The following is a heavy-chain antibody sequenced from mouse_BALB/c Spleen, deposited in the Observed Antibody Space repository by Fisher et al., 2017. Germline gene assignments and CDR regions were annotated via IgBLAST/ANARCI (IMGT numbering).Heavy chain of an antibody. J-gene: IGHJ4*01. V-gene: IGHV5-17*02. Sequence: GRFTISRDNPKNTLFLQMTSLRSEDTAMYYCARRAYGNCAMDYWGQGTSVTVSS. CDR3: ARRAYGNCAMDY. D-gene: IGHD2-1*01.